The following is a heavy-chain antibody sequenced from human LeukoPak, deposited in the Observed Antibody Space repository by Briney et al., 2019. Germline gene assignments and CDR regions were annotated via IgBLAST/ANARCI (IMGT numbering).Heavy chain of an antibody. CDR1: GGTFSSYA. D-gene: IGHD4-23*01. CDR3: ARGLKGARVVTPFDY. J-gene: IGHJ4*02. V-gene: IGHV1-69*13. Sequence: SVKVSCKASGGTFSSYAISWVRQAPGQGLEWMGGIIPIFGTANYAQKFQGRVTITADESTSTAYMELSSLRSEDTAVYYCARGLKGARVVTPFDYWGQGTLVTVSS. CDR2: IIPIFGTA.